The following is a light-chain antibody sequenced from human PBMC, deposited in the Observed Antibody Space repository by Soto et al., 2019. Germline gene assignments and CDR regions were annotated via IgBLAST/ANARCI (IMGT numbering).Light chain of an antibody. J-gene: IGKJ1*01. V-gene: IGKV3-15*01. Sequence: EIVVTQSPATLSVSPGERATLSCRASQSVSGNLAGYQQKPGLAPRLLIYGASTRATGIPARFSGSGSGTEFTLTISSLQSEDLAFYYCQEYDTWPRTFGQGTKVDIK. CDR3: QEYDTWPRT. CDR1: QSVSGN. CDR2: GAS.